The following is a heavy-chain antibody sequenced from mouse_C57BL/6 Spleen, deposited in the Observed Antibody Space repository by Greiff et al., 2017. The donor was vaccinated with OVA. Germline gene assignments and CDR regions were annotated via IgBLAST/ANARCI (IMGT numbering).Heavy chain of an antibody. CDR3: ARDYYGSLAY. Sequence: VKVVESGAELARPGASVKMSCKASGYTFTSYTMHWVKQRPGQGLEWIGYINPSSGYTKYNQKFKDKATLTADKSSSTAYMQLSSLTSEDSAVYYCARDYYGSLAYWGQGTLVTVSA. CDR2: INPSSGYT. D-gene: IGHD1-1*01. CDR1: GYTFTSYT. J-gene: IGHJ3*01. V-gene: IGHV1-4*01.